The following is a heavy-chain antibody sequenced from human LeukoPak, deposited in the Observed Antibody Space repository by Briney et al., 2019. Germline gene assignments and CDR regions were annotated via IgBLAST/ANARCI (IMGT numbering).Heavy chain of an antibody. CDR2: IIPIFGTA. Sequence: ASVKVSCKVSGGTFSSYAISWVRQAPGQGLEWMGRIIPIFGTANYAQKFQGRVTITTDESTSTAYMELSSLRSEDTAVYYCARGPGIVGARDSDYWGQGTLVTVSS. V-gene: IGHV1-69*05. CDR1: GGTFSSYA. CDR3: ARGPGIVGARDSDY. J-gene: IGHJ4*02. D-gene: IGHD1-26*01.